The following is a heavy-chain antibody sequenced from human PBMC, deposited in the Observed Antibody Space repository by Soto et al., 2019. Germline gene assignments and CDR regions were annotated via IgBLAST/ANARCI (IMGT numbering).Heavy chain of an antibody. D-gene: IGHD3-10*01. J-gene: IGHJ4*02. V-gene: IGHV3-23*01. CDR2: IYAGGGTT. Sequence: EGQLLESGGGLVQPGGSLSLSCSASGFIFSNNAMFWFRQAPGKGLEWVSTIYAGGGTTHYADSVKGRFTISRDNSRNTLYLQMNSLRAEDTAVYFCAKDLIRGDGYVDFDYWGQGTLVTVSS. CDR1: GFIFSNNA. CDR3: AKDLIRGDGYVDFDY.